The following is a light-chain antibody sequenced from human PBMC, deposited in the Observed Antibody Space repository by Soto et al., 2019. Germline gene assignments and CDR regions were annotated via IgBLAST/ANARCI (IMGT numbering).Light chain of an antibody. CDR2: SND. CDR1: GSGIGGNT. CDR3: ATWDDSLDGPV. Sequence: HSVLTQPPSATGTPGQTVTVSCSGRGSGIGGNTVSWYQQLPGTAPRLLIHSNDRRPSGVPDRFSGSKSGASASLAISGLQSEDEADYYCATWDDSLDGPVFGGGTKVTVL. J-gene: IGLJ3*02. V-gene: IGLV1-44*01.